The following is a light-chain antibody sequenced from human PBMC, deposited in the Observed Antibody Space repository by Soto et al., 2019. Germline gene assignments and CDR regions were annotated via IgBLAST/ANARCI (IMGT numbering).Light chain of an antibody. V-gene: IGLV2-11*01. Sequence: QSALTQPRSVSGSPGQSVTISCTRTSSDVANYNYVSWYQQHPGKAPKLLIYDVNKRPSGVPYRFSGSKSGNTASLTISGLQADDEADYYCCSYAGTYTRVFGTRTKVTVL. CDR2: DVN. CDR3: CSYAGTYTRV. CDR1: SSDVANYNY. J-gene: IGLJ1*01.